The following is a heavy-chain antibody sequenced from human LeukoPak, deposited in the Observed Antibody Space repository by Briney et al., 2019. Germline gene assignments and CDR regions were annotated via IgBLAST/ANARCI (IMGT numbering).Heavy chain of an antibody. CDR1: GVTFNSYS. Sequence: PGGSLRLSCAASGVTFNSYSMNWVRQAPGKGLEWVSSISSSSSYIYYAASVKGRFTISRDSAKNSLYLQMNSLRAEDTAVYYCARDGGGTTYYYYYMDVWGKGTTVTVSS. V-gene: IGHV3-21*01. CDR3: ARDGGGTTYYYYYMDV. D-gene: IGHD1-7*01. J-gene: IGHJ6*03. CDR2: ISSSSSYI.